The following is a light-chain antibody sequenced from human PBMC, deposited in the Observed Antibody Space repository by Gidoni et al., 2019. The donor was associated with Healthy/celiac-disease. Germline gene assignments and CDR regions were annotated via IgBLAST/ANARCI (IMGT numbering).Light chain of an antibody. CDR3: QQYNNWLRT. CDR1: QSVSSN. CDR2: GAS. Sequence: EIVMTQSPATLSVSPGERATLSCRASQSVSSNLAWYQQKPGQAPRLLIYGASTRATGIPAMFSGSGSGTEFTLTISSLQSEDFAVYYCQQYNNWLRTFXQXTKVXIK. J-gene: IGKJ1*01. V-gene: IGKV3-15*01.